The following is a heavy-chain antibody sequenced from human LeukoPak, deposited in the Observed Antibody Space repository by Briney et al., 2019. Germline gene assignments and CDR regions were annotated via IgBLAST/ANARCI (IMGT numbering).Heavy chain of an antibody. CDR1: GGSIGSGDYY. CDR3: AREEGGSYKDWFDP. V-gene: IGHV4-31*03. CDR2: IFYIGST. J-gene: IGHJ5*02. Sequence: PSETLSLTCTVSGGSIGSGDYYWSWIRQHPGKGLEWIGYIFYIGSTHYNPSLKSRVAISADTSKNQFFLKLSSATAADTAVYYCAREEGGSYKDWFDPWGQGTLVTVSS. D-gene: IGHD1-26*01.